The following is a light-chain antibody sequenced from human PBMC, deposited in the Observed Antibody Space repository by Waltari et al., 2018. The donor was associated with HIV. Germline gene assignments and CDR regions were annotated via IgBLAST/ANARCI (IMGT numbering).Light chain of an antibody. J-gene: IGLJ3*02. CDR1: SSDVGSSTY. CDR3: SSSAGGDTLV. V-gene: IGLV2-8*01. CDR2: EIT. Sequence: QSALTQPPSASGFPGQSVTISCTGTSSDVGSSTYVAWYQQYPGKAPNLLIYEITKRPAGVPDRFSGSKSGNTASLTVSGLQAEDEADYYCSSSAGGDTLVFGGGTKLTVL.